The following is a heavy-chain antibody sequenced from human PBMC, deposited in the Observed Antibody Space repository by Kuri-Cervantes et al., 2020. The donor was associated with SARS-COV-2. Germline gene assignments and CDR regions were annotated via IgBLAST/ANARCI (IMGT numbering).Heavy chain of an antibody. CDR2: ISVWNRNT. J-gene: IGHJ4*02. Sequence: GGSLRLSCKAFGYTFITYGISWVRQAPGQGLEWLGWISVWNRNTDYAQKVQGRVTMTTDTSTSTAYMELRSLRSDDTAVYFCARGYYSHFDYWGQGTLVTVSS. CDR3: ARGYYSHFDY. D-gene: IGHD1-26*01. V-gene: IGHV1-18*04. CDR1: GYTFITYG.